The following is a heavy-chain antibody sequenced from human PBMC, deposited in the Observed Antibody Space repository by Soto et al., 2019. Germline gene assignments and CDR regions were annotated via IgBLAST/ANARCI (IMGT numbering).Heavy chain of an antibody. CDR2: IDWDDDK. V-gene: IGHV2-70*04. CDR1: GFSLTTYGMR. J-gene: IGHJ5*02. CDR3: ARDYGGNSQLDP. Sequence: SVPTLVNPSQTLTLTCTFSGFSLTTYGMRVSWIRQTPGKALEWLARIDWDDDKFYSTSLKPRLTISKDTPKNQVVLTLTNMEPVDTDTYHCARDYGGNSQLDPWGPGTLVTVSP. D-gene: IGHD4-17*01.